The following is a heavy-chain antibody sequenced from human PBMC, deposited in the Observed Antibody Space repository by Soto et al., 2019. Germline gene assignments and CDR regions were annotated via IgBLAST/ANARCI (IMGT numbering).Heavy chain of an antibody. Sequence: GGSLRLSCAASGFTFSIYSMNWVRQAPGKGLEWVSFISTGSSYIYYADSVKGRFTISRDNAKNSLYLQMNSLRADDTAVYYCARDSVYGGNPPPFSYWAQGTLVTVSS. D-gene: IGHD4-17*01. CDR1: GFTFSIYS. J-gene: IGHJ4*02. CDR3: ARDSVYGGNPPPFSY. V-gene: IGHV3-21*01. CDR2: ISTGSSYI.